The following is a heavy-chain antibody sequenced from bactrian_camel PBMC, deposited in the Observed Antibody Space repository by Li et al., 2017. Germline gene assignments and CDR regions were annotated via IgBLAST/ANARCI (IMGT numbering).Heavy chain of an antibody. Sequence: VQLVESGGGSVQAGESLTLSCVPSTYSYNIDYMAWFRQAPGKGREGVAAVEKDGSTAYADSVKGRFTISRDNTKSMVYLQMNSLKSEDSALYYCAKASFRYSEYLRADCAYWGQGTQVTVS. CDR1: TYSYNIDY. J-gene: IGHJ6*01. CDR2: VEKDGST. CDR3: AKASFRYSEYLRADCAY. V-gene: IGHV3S1*01. D-gene: IGHD4*01.